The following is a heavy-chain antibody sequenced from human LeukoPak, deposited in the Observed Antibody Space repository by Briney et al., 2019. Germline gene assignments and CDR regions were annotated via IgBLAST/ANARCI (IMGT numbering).Heavy chain of an antibody. CDR2: IYYSGST. V-gene: IGHV4-31*03. J-gene: IGHJ4*02. Sequence: PSQTLFLTCTVSGGSISSGGYYWSWIRQHPGKGLEWIGYIYYSGSTYYNPSLKSRVTISVDTSKNQFSLKLSSVTAADTAVYYCARETYYYDSSGYPLFDYWGQGTLVTVSS. CDR1: GGSISSGGYY. CDR3: ARETYYYDSSGYPLFDY. D-gene: IGHD3-22*01.